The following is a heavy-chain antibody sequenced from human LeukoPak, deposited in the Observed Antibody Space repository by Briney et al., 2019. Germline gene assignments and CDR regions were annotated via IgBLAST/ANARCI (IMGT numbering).Heavy chain of an antibody. D-gene: IGHD1-26*01. CDR2: ISYDGSNK. V-gene: IGHV3-30*04. CDR3: ARWELSDHDAFDI. J-gene: IGHJ3*02. CDR1: GFTFSSYA. Sequence: GGSLRLSCAASGFTFSSYAMHWARQAPGKGLEWVAVISYDGSNKYYADSVKGRFTISRDNSKNTLYLQMNSLRAEDTAVYYCARWELSDHDAFDIWGQGTMVTVSS.